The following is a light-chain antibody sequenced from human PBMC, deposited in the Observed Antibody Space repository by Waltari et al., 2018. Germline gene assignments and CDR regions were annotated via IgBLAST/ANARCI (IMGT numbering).Light chain of an antibody. CDR3: QQYSATPPT. CDR2: WAS. Sequence: DIVMTQSPDSLAVSLGERATINCKSSQRVISSFNNKNYLTWFQQKAGEPPKLLIYWASTRESGVPGRFSGSGSGTDFTLTISGLQAEDVAVYYCQQYSATPPTFGQGTKVEIK. CDR1: QRVISSFNNKNY. V-gene: IGKV4-1*01. J-gene: IGKJ1*01.